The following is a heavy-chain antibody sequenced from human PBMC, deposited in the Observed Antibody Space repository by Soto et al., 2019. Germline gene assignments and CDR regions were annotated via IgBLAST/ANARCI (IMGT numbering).Heavy chain of an antibody. V-gene: IGHV3-48*02. CDR3: ARELRTGIVGATNQVLVAFDI. D-gene: IGHD1-26*01. J-gene: IGHJ3*02. CDR2: ISSSSSTI. Sequence: GGSLRLSCAASGFTFSSYSMNWVRQAPGKGLEWVSYISSSSSTIYYADSVKGRFTISRDNAKDSLYLQMNSLRDEDTAVYYCARELRTGIVGATNQVLVAFDIWGQGTMVTVSS. CDR1: GFTFSSYS.